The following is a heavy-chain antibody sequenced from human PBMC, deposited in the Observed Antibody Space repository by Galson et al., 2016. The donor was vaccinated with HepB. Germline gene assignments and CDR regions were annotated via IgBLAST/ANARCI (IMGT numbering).Heavy chain of an antibody. J-gene: IGHJ4*02. V-gene: IGHV5-51*01. CDR2: IFPGDSDT. Sequence: QSGAEVKKPEESLEISCKGSGYNFTNYWIAWVRQMPGRGLEWVGIIFPGDSDTRYSPSFQGQVTISADKSISTAYLQWSSLKASDTAMYYCARIPGLWFGSYGVDSWGQGTLVTVSS. D-gene: IGHD3-10*01. CDR1: GYNFTNYW. CDR3: ARIPGLWFGSYGVDS.